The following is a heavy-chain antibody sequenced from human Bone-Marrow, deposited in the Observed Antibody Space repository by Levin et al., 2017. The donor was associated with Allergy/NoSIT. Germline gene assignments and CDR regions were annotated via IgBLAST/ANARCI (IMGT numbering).Heavy chain of an antibody. D-gene: IGHD6-19*01. CDR2: ISWNSVTI. CDR3: AKEIRLVAGSLDH. Sequence: GGSLRLSCAASGFIFDDYAMHWVRQAPGKGLEWVSGISWNSVTIGYADSVKGRFTISRDNAKNSLFLEMNSLTTEDTALYYCAKEIRLVAGSLDHWGQGTLVIVSP. J-gene: IGHJ4*02. V-gene: IGHV3-9*01. CDR1: GFIFDDYA.